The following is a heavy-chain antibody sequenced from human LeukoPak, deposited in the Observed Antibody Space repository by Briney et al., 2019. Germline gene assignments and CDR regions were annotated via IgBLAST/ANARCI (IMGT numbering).Heavy chain of an antibody. V-gene: IGHV1-46*01. Sequence: ASVKVSCKASGYTFTSYYMHWVRQAPGQGLEWMGIINPSGGSTSYAQKFQGRVTMTRDTSTSTVYMELSSLRSEDTAVYYCARESSSNYDFWSGFWYYYYGMDVWGQGTMVTVSS. CDR2: INPSGGST. CDR1: GYTFTSYY. CDR3: ARESSSNYDFWSGFWYYYYGMDV. J-gene: IGHJ6*02. D-gene: IGHD3-3*01.